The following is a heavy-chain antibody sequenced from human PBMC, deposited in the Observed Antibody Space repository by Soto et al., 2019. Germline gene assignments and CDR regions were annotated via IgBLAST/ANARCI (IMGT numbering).Heavy chain of an antibody. V-gene: IGHV3-30-3*01. CDR1: GFTFSSYA. J-gene: IGHJ4*02. CDR2: ISYDGSNK. CDR3: AREHRSSWLDY. Sequence: QVQLVESGGGVVQPGRSLRLSCAASGFTFSSYAMHWVRQAPGKGLEWVAVISYDGSNKYYADSVKGRFTISRDNSKNTLYLQMNSLRAEDTAVYYCAREHRSSWLDYWGQGTLVTVSS. D-gene: IGHD6-13*01.